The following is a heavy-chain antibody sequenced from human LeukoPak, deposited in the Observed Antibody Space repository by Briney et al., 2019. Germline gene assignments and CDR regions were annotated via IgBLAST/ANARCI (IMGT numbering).Heavy chain of an antibody. CDR1: GGSISSSSYY. CDR2: IYYSGST. J-gene: IGHJ4*02. Sequence: KASETLSLTCTVSGGSISSSSYYWGWIRQPPGKGLEWIGSIYYSGSTYYNPSLKSRVTISVDTSKNQFSLKLSSVTAADTAVYYCARAYYYDSSALRFFDYWGQGTLVTVSS. V-gene: IGHV4-39*07. D-gene: IGHD3-22*01. CDR3: ARAYYYDSSALRFFDY.